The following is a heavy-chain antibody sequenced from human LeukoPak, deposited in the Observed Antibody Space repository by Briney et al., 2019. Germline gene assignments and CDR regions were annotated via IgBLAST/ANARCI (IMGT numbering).Heavy chain of an antibody. V-gene: IGHV3-7*03. CDR1: GFTFSSYW. CDR3: ASGPYSSSYFAS. CDR2: IKQDGSEK. D-gene: IGHD6-13*01. J-gene: IGHJ4*02. Sequence: GGSLRLSCAASGFTFSSYWMSWVRQAPGKGLEWVANIKQDGSEKYYVDSVKGRFTISRDDAKNSLYLQMSILRPEDTALYYCASGPYSSSYFASWGQGTMVTVSS.